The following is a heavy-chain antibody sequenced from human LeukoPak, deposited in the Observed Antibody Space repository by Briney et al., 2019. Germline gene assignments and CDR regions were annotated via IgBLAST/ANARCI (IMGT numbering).Heavy chain of an antibody. Sequence: GGSLRLSRAASGFTFSNAWMSWVRQTPGKGLEWVAKIKADGGEKDHVASVKGRFTISRDNAKNSLYLQMNSLRVEDTAVYYCARGGATRPDFWGQGTLVTVSS. CDR1: GFTFSNAW. D-gene: IGHD1-26*01. CDR2: IKADGGEK. V-gene: IGHV3-7*01. CDR3: ARGGATRPDF. J-gene: IGHJ4*02.